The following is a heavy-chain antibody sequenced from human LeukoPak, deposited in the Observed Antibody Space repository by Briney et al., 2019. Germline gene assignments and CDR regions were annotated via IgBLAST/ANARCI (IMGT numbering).Heavy chain of an antibody. V-gene: IGHV3-20*01. CDR2: INWNGGST. D-gene: IGHD3-22*01. Sequence: GGSLRLSCAASGFTFDDYGMNWVRQVPGKGLEWVSGINWNGGSTGYADSVKGRFTISRDKAKNSLYLQMNSLRAEDTASYHCARSYYDSSGYAYYFEYWGQGTLVIVSS. CDR1: GFTFDDYG. CDR3: ARSYYDSSGYAYYFEY. J-gene: IGHJ4*02.